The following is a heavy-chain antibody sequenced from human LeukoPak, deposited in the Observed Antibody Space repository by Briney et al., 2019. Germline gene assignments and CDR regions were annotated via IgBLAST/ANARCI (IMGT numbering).Heavy chain of an antibody. V-gene: IGHV4-38-2*02. CDR1: GYSINSGYY. D-gene: IGHD1-7*01. CDR3: ARDIQNWNYDWFDP. J-gene: IGHJ5*02. CDR2: IYHSGNT. Sequence: PSETLSLTCTVSGYSINSGYYWGWIRQPPGKGLEWIGTIYHSGNTYYNPSLKSRVTISVDTSKNQFSLKLSSVTAADTAVYYCARDIQNWNYDWFDPWGQGTLVTVSS.